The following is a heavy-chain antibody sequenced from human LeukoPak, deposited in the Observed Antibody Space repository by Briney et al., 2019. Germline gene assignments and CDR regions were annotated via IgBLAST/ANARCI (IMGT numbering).Heavy chain of an antibody. CDR3: AKVGSHYYDSSGYYYDFGHFDY. J-gene: IGHJ4*02. V-gene: IGHV3-7*03. CDR2: IKEDGSET. Sequence: PGGSLRLSCTGSGFTFSSHWMSWVRQAPGRGLEWVANIKEDGSETYYLDSVKGRFTISRDNAKNSLYLQMNSLRAEDTAVYYCAKVGSHYYDSSGYYYDFGHFDYWGQGTLVTVSS. CDR1: GFTFSSHW. D-gene: IGHD3-22*01.